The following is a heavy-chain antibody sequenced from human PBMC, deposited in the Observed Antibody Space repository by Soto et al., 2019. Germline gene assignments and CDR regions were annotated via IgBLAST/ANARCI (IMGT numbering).Heavy chain of an antibody. CDR2: INHSGST. CDR1: GGSFSGYY. Sequence: PSETLSLTCAVYGGSFSGYYWSWIRQPPGKGLEWIGEINHSGSTNYNPSLKSRVTISVDTSKNQFSLKLSSVTAADTAVYYCARASGKKDYYGSGSYYPYSPYYFEYWGQGTLVTVSS. CDR3: ARASGKKDYYGSGSYYPYSPYYFEY. D-gene: IGHD3-10*01. V-gene: IGHV4-34*01. J-gene: IGHJ4*02.